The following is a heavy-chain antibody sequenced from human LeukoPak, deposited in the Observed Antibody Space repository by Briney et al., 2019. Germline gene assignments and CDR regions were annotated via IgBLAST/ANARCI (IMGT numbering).Heavy chain of an antibody. CDR3: AKDRGISGWYFDY. Sequence: GGSLRLSCGASGFTFTSYAMGWVRQAPGKGREWVSAISGSGGSTYYADSVKGRFTISRDNSKNTLYLQMNSLRAEDTAVYYCAKDRGISGWYFDYWGQGTLVTVSS. V-gene: IGHV3-23*01. CDR1: GFTFTSYA. J-gene: IGHJ4*02. D-gene: IGHD6-19*01. CDR2: ISGSGGST.